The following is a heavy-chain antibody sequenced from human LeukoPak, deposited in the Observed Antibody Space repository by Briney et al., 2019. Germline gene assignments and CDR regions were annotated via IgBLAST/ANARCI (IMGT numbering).Heavy chain of an antibody. D-gene: IGHD6-13*01. CDR2: ISGSGDST. Sequence: PGGSLRLSCAASGFTFSSNAMSWVRQAPGKGLEWVSAISGSGDSTYYAESVKGRFTISRDNSKNTLSLQMNRLRAEDTAVYYCAKSLAAAGTGGDDYWGQGTLVTVSS. CDR1: GFTFSSNA. V-gene: IGHV3-23*01. CDR3: AKSLAAAGTGGDDY. J-gene: IGHJ4*02.